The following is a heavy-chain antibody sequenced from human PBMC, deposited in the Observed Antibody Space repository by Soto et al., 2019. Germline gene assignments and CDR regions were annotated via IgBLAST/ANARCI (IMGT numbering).Heavy chain of an antibody. D-gene: IGHD2-15*01. CDR1: GGTFNNFA. V-gene: IGHV1-69*01. J-gene: IGHJ6*02. Sequence: QVQLVQSGAEVKKPGSSVKVSCQASGGTFNNFAFTWVRQAPGQGLEWLGGIMPVFHTTNIAQTFQDRITVTADDFTTTVYMEMTSLRYDDTAVYYCATATISPVSSTLCHCGMDVWGQGTTVTVSS. CDR2: IMPVFHTT. CDR3: ATATISPVSSTLCHCGMDV.